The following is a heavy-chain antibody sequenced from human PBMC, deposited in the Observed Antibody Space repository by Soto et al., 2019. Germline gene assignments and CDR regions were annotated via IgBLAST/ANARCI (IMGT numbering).Heavy chain of an antibody. CDR3: AKDASMILVGNWFDP. CDR2: ISGSGVNT. CDR1: ACTLTNYA. Sequence: SGSPAACTLTNYAMSKLRQAPGKELEWVSAISGSGVNTHYADSVNGGFTISRDNSRNKVYLQMNSLRAEDTALYYCAKDASMILVGNWFDPWGQGHLVTVSS. D-gene: IGHD3-22*01. V-gene: IGHV3-23*01. J-gene: IGHJ5*02.